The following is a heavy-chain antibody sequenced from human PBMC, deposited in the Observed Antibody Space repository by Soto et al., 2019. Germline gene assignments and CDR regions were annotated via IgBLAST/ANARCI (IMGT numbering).Heavy chain of an antibody. Sequence: GASVKVSCKASGGTFSSYAISWVRQAPGQGLEWMGGIIPIFGTANYAQKFQGRVTITADKSTSTAYMELSSLRSEDTAVCYCARDPSRVTMVRGAPQGWFDPWGQGTLVTVSS. J-gene: IGHJ5*02. V-gene: IGHV1-69*06. D-gene: IGHD3-10*01. CDR2: IIPIFGTA. CDR1: GGTFSSYA. CDR3: ARDPSRVTMVRGAPQGWFDP.